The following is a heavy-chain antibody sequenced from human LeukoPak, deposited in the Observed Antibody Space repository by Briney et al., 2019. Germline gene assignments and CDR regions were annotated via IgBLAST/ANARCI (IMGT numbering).Heavy chain of an antibody. CDR3: ARRHYYGSGSYPNWFDP. CDR2: INHSGST. V-gene: IGHV4-39*07. J-gene: IGHJ5*02. Sequence: SETLSLTCSVSKGSISSGGYYWSWIRQPPGKGLEWIGEINHSGSTNYNPSLKSRVTISVDTSKNQFSLKLSSVTAADTAVYYCARRHYYGSGSYPNWFDPWGQGTLVTVSS. D-gene: IGHD3-10*01. CDR1: KGSISSGGYY.